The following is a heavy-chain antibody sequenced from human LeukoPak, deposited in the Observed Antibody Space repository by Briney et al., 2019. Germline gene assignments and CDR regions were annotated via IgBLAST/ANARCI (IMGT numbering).Heavy chain of an antibody. V-gene: IGHV1-69*04. CDR2: IIPILGIA. D-gene: IGHD6-19*01. CDR1: GGTFSSYA. CDR3: ATRPQWLVPKISDY. Sequence: SVKVSCKASGGTFSSYAISWVRQAPGQGLEWMGRIIPILGIANYAQKFQGRVTISADKSTSTAYMELSSLRSEDTAVYYCATRPQWLVPKISDYWGQGTLVTVSS. J-gene: IGHJ4*02.